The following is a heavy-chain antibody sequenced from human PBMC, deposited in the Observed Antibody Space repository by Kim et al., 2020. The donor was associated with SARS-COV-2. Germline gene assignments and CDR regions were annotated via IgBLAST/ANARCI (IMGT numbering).Heavy chain of an antibody. J-gene: IGHJ5*02. CDR2: INDSGST. D-gene: IGHD3-10*01. V-gene: IGHV4-34*01. CDR3: ARGKFYDGSERSNWLDP. Sequence: SETLSLTCSVYSGSFSGYYWSWIRQPPGKGLEWIGEINDSGSTDYNPSLKSRLNMLVDTSRKQFSLKLISVTAADTAVYWCARGKFYDGSERSNWLDPWGQGTQVTVSS. CDR1: SGSFSGYY.